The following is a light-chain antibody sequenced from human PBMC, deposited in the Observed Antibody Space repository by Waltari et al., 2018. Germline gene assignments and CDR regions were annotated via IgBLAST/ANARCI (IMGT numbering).Light chain of an antibody. Sequence: QSALTQPPSASGSPGQSVTISCTGASSDRNFNSVSWYQQPPGKAPNIVIYAVPKRPPGVPDRCAGSKSGNTASLTVSGLQVEDEAHYYCSLSGGINNFVVFGGGTKLTVL. J-gene: IGLJ2*01. V-gene: IGLV2-8*01. CDR1: SSDRNFNS. CDR2: AVP. CDR3: SLSGGINNFVV.